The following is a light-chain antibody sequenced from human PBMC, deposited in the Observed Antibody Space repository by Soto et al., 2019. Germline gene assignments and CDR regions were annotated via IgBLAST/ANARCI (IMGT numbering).Light chain of an antibody. CDR1: QGIRDY. CDR2: AAS. V-gene: IGKV1-27*01. J-gene: IGKJ1*01. CDR3: QQYNSPTRT. Sequence: DLQMTQSPPSLSASVGDRVTITCRASQGIRDYLAWYQQKTGELPKLVIYAASTLQTGVPSRFSGTGSGTDFSLTISSLQPEDVATYFCQQYNSPTRTCGQGTKVDIK.